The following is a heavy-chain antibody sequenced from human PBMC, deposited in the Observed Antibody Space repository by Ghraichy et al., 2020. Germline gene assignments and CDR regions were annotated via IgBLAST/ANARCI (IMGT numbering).Heavy chain of an antibody. CDR2: IYPGDSDI. CDR1: GYSFTRHW. D-gene: IGHD6-13*01. Sequence: GESLNISCKGSGYSFTRHWIGWVRQMPGEGLEWMGIIYPGDSDIRYSPSFQGQVTISADKSISTAYLQCSSLKASDTAMYYCARLRGSSWPDYWGQGTLVTVSS. J-gene: IGHJ4*02. V-gene: IGHV5-51*01. CDR3: ARLRGSSWPDY.